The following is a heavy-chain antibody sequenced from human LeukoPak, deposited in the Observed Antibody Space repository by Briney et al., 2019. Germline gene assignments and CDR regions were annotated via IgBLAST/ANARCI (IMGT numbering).Heavy chain of an antibody. CDR1: GFTFSNYW. D-gene: IGHD2-15*01. CDR3: AKTQGYYDA. CDR2: INQDGSEE. J-gene: IGHJ5*02. V-gene: IGHV3-7*01. Sequence: PGGSLRLSCAASGFTFSNYWMTWVRQAPGKGLEWVAHINQDGSEEHYMDSAKARFTISRDNAKNSLSLQMNSLRAEDTAVYYCAKTQGYYDAWGQGALVTVSS.